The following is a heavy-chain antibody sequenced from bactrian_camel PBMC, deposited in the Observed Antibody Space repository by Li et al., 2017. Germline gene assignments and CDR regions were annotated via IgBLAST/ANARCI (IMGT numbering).Heavy chain of an antibody. CDR3: ATGGPIVSSLAFNY. CDR2: INPSGGYT. V-gene: IGHV3S1*01. D-gene: IGHD2*01. CDR1: GFTFSNNY. J-gene: IGHJ4*01. Sequence: HVQLVESGGDLVQPGGSLRLSCAASGFTFSNNYMYWVRQAPGKGLQLVSHINPSGGYTYVIESVKGRFTMSRDNAKNTLYLQMDNMEPEDTAVYYCATGGPIVSSLAFNYWGQGTQVTVS.